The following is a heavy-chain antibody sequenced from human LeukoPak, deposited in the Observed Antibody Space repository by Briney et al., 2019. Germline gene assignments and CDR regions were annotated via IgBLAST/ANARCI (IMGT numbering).Heavy chain of an antibody. CDR3: ARGIESYGDYGY. CDR1: GGSISGSY. V-gene: IGHV4-59*01. D-gene: IGHD4-17*01. Sequence: SETLSLTCTVSGGSISGSYWSWIRQPPGKGLEWIAYMYNSGSTNYNPSLKSRVTISIDTSKNQFSLRLSSLTAADTAIYYCARGIESYGDYGYWGQGILVTVSS. CDR2: MYNSGST. J-gene: IGHJ4*02.